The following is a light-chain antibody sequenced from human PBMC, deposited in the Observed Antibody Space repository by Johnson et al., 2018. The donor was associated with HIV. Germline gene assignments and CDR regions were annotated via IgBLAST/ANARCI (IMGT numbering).Light chain of an antibody. Sequence: QSVLTQPPSVSAAPGQKVTISCSGSSSNIGNNSVSWYQQVPGTAPKLLIYDNNKRPSGIPDRFSGSKSGTSATLGITGLQTGDEADYYCGTWDSSLSAYVVGTGTSVTVL. J-gene: IGLJ1*01. V-gene: IGLV1-51*01. CDR3: GTWDSSLSAYV. CDR1: SSNIGNNS. CDR2: DNN.